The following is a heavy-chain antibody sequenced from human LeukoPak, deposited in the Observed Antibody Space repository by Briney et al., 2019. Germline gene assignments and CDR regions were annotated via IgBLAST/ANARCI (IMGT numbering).Heavy chain of an antibody. CDR1: GFTSSDHY. CDR2: ARNKANSHTT. V-gene: IGHV3-72*01. D-gene: IGHD3-22*01. J-gene: IGHJ4*02. CDR3: ARRGFSDSRGYYPDFDY. Sequence: GGSLRLSCVGSGFTSSDHYIDWVRQAPGKGLEWVGRARNKANSHTTEYAASVKGRFIISRDDSKSSLYLQMNSLKTEDTAVYFCARRGFSDSRGYYPDFDYWGRGTLVTVSS.